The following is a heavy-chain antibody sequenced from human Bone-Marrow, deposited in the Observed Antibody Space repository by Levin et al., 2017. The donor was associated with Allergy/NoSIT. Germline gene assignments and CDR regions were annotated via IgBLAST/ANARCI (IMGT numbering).Heavy chain of an antibody. Sequence: GESLKISCAASGFTFSSYAMSWVRQAPGKGLEWVSAISGSGGSTYYADSVKGRFTISRDNSKNTLYLQMNSLRAEDTAVYYCAKDTSRRATTVDYWGQGTLVTVSS. CDR1: GFTFSSYA. CDR3: AKDTSRRATTVDY. CDR2: ISGSGGST. D-gene: IGHD5-24*01. V-gene: IGHV3-23*01. J-gene: IGHJ4*02.